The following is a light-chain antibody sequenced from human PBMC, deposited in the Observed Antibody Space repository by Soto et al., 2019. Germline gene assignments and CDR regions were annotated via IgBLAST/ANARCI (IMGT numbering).Light chain of an antibody. J-gene: IGKJ4*01. V-gene: IGKV3-11*01. CDR3: QQRSAWLT. CDR1: QDISAY. CDR2: DAS. Sequence: EIVLTPSPATLSLSPGDRATLSCRASQDISAYLAWYQQKPGQAPRLLIFDASSRATGIPARFRGSGSGTDFTLTISSLEPEDFAVYYCQQRSAWLTFGAGTKVDIK.